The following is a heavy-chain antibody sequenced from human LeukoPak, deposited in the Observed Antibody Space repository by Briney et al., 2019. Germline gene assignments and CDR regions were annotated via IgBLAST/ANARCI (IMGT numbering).Heavy chain of an antibody. CDR3: AKNGLGAVVKTD. CDR1: GGTFRSYA. J-gene: IGHJ4*02. CDR2: INTNTGNP. V-gene: IGHV7-4-1*02. Sequence: ASVKVSCKASGGTFRSYAISWVRQAPGQGLEWMGWINTNTGNPTYAQGFTGRIVFSLDTSVSTAYLQISSLKAEDSAVYYCAKNGLGAVVKTDWGQGTLVTVSS. D-gene: IGHD3-22*01.